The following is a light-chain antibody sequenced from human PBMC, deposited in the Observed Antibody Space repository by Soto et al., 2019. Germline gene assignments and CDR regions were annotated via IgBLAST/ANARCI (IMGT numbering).Light chain of an antibody. Sequence: EIVLTQSPATLSLSPGERATLSCRASQSVSSYLAWYQQKPGQAPRLLIYDASNRATGIPARFSGSGSGTDFTITIRSLEPEDFAVYYCQQRSNWPPPITFGQGTRLEIK. CDR2: DAS. V-gene: IGKV3-11*01. J-gene: IGKJ5*01. CDR3: QQRSNWPPPIT. CDR1: QSVSSY.